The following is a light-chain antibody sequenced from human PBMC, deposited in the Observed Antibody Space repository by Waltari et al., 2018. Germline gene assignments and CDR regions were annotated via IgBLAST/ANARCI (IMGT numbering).Light chain of an antibody. J-gene: IGKJ4*01. V-gene: IGKV4-1*01. CDR1: QSVFYSARNKNY. Sequence: DIVMTQSPDSLAVSLGERATINCKSSQSVFYSARNKNYLSWYQQKPGQPPKLLIYATSTRESGVPDRFSGSGSGTDFTLTISSLRAEDVAVYFCHQYYTYPLTFGGGTKVEIK. CDR3: HQYYTYPLT. CDR2: ATS.